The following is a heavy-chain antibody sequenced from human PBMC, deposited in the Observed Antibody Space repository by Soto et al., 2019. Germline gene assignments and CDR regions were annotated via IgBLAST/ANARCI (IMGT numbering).Heavy chain of an antibody. Sequence: GGSLRLSCAASGFTFSNAWMNWVRQAPGKGLEWVGRIKSKTDGGTTDYAAPVKGRFTISRDDSKNTLYLQMNSLRAEDTAVYYCARELLERGYDSSGNFDYWGQGTLVTVSS. J-gene: IGHJ4*02. CDR2: IKSKTDGGTT. D-gene: IGHD3-22*01. V-gene: IGHV3-15*07. CDR1: GFTFSNAW. CDR3: ARELLERGYDSSGNFDY.